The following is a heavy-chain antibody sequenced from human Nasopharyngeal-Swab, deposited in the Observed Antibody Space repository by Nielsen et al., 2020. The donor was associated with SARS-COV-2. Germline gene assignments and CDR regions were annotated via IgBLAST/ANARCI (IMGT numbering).Heavy chain of an antibody. CDR3: AHSEIVVVPAAKPWFDP. D-gene: IGHD2-2*01. J-gene: IGHJ5*02. CDR2: IYWNEDK. Sequence: SGPTLVKPTQTLTLTCTFSGFSLSTSGVGVGWIRQPPGKALEWLALIYWNEDKRYSPSLKSRLTITKDTSKNQVVLTMTNMDPVDTATYYCAHSEIVVVPAAKPWFDPWGQGTLVTVSS. V-gene: IGHV2-5*01. CDR1: GFSLSTSGVG.